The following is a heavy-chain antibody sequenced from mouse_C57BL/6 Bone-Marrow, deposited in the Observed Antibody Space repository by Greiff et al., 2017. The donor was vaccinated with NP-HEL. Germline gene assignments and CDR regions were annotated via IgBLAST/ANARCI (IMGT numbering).Heavy chain of an antibody. J-gene: IGHJ4*01. V-gene: IGHV1-69*01. Sequence: QVQLQQPGAELVMPGASVKLSCKASGYTFTSYWMHWVKQRPGQGLEWIGEIDPSDSYTNYNQKFKGKSTLTVYKSSSTAYMQLSSLTSEDSAVYYCARNHYGDAMDFWGQGTSVTVSS. CDR3: ARNHYGDAMDF. D-gene: IGHD1-1*02. CDR2: IDPSDSYT. CDR1: GYTFTSYW.